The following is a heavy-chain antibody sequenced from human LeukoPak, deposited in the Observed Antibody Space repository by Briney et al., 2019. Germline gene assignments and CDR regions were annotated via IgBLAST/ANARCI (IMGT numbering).Heavy chain of an antibody. Sequence: PSETLSLACTVSGGSISSYYWSWIRQPAGKGLEWIGRIYTSGSTNYNPSLRSRVTMSVDTSKNQFSLKLSSVTAADTAVYYCARDGSGYSSSWYFGYWGQGTLVTVSS. CDR1: GGSISSYY. V-gene: IGHV4-4*07. D-gene: IGHD6-13*01. CDR2: IYTSGST. J-gene: IGHJ4*02. CDR3: ARDGSGYSSSWYFGY.